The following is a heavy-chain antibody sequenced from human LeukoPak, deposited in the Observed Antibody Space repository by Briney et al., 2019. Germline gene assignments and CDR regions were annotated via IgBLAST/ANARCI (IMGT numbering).Heavy chain of an antibody. CDR3: AGHASSGWRIIGAFDI. J-gene: IGHJ3*02. CDR2: IYYSGST. CDR1: GGSISSYY. V-gene: IGHV4-59*08. D-gene: IGHD6-19*01. Sequence: PSETLSLTCTVPGGSISSYYWSWIRQPPGKGLEWIGYIYYSGSTNYNPSLKSRVTISVDTSKNQFSLKLSSVTAADTAVYYCAGHASSGWRIIGAFDIWGQGTMVTVSS.